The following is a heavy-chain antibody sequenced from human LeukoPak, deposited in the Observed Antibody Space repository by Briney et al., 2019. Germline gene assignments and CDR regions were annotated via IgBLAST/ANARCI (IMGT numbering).Heavy chain of an antibody. CDR1: RVTFSSYA. J-gene: IGHJ4*02. CDR3: ARSSGWYYFDY. Sequence: SLNVSCKASRVTFSSYAISWVRQSPGQGLEWMGGIIPIFGTANYAQKFQGRVTITADESTSTAYMELSSLRSEDTAVYYCARSSGWYYFDYWGEGTLVTVSS. V-gene: IGHV1-69*01. CDR2: IIPIFGTA. D-gene: IGHD6-19*01.